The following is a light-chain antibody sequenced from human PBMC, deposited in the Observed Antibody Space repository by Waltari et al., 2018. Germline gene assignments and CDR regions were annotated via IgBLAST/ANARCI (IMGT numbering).Light chain of an antibody. CDR3: QQYGSSPPVT. Sequence: EIVLTQSPGTLSLSPGEIATLPCRASPSVSSSDLAWYQQKPGQAPRLLIYGASSRATGIPDRFSGSGSGTDFTLTISRLEPEDFAVYYCQQYGSSPPVTFGQGTRLEIK. CDR2: GAS. CDR1: PSVSSSD. J-gene: IGKJ5*01. V-gene: IGKV3-20*01.